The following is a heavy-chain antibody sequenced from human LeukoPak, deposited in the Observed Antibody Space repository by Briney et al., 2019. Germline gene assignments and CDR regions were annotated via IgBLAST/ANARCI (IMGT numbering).Heavy chain of an antibody. CDR3: ARLIVVVRDAFDI. CDR1: GGSFSGYY. CDR2: INHSGST. V-gene: IGHV4-34*01. D-gene: IGHD3-22*01. J-gene: IGHJ3*02. Sequence: PSETLSLTCAVYGGSFSGYYWSWIRQPPGKGLEWIGEINHSGSTNYNPSLKSRVTISVDTSKNQSPLKLSSVPAADTPVYYFARLIVVVRDAFDIWGQGKMVTVSS.